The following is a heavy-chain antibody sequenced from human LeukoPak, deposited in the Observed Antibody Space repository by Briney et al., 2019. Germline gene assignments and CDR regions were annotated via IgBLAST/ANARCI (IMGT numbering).Heavy chain of an antibody. V-gene: IGHV1-2*02. J-gene: IGHJ4*02. D-gene: IGHD6-19*01. CDR1: GYTFTGYY. CDR3: ASLVSSGSGWYYFDY. Sequence: ASVKVSCKASGYTFTGYYMHWVRQAPGQGLEWMGWINPNSGGTNYAQKFQGRVTMTRDTSISTAYMELSRLRSDDTAVYYCASLVSSGSGWYYFDYWGQGTLVTVSS. CDR2: INPNSGGT.